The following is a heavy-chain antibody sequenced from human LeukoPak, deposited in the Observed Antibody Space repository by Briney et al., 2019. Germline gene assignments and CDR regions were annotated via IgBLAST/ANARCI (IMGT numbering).Heavy chain of an antibody. CDR3: ACHTASYYGWFDP. V-gene: IGHV4-59*08. CDR2: IDYNGGT. J-gene: IGHJ5*02. Sequence: SETLSLTCTVSGGSISSYYWSWIRQPPGKGLEWIGYIDYNGGTKYNPSLKSRVTISADTSKNQFSLKLTSVTAADTAVYYCACHTASYYGWFDPWGRGTLVAVSS. CDR1: GGSISSYY. D-gene: IGHD3-10*01.